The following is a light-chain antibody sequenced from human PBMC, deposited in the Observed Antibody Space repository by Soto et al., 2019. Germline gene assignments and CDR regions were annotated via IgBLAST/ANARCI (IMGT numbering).Light chain of an antibody. CDR2: WAS. CDR3: HQYRAGTRT. V-gene: IGKV4-1*01. CDR1: QSVFYNPTHKEY. Sequence: DIVLTQSPDSLTVSLGERATINCTSSQSVFYNPTHKEYLAWYQQKAGQPPKLLIYWASTREAGVPDRFSASGSGTHFTLTISSLQAEDAAIYYCHQYRAGTRTFGQGTKLEIK. J-gene: IGKJ2*01.